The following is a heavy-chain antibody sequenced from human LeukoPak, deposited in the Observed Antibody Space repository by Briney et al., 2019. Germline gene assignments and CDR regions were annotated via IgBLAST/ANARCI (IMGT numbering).Heavy chain of an antibody. J-gene: IGHJ5*02. V-gene: IGHV4-59*08. Sequence: PSETLSLTCTVSGGSISSYYWSWIRQPPGKGLEWIGYIYYSGSTYYNPSLKSRVTISVDTSKNQFSLKLSSVTAADTAVYYCARAREGYDFWSGFKAWFDPWGQGTLVTVSS. D-gene: IGHD3-3*01. CDR1: GGSISSYY. CDR3: ARAREGYDFWSGFKAWFDP. CDR2: IYYSGST.